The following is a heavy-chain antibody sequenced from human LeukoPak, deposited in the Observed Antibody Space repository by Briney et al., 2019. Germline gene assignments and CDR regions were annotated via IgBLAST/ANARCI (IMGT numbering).Heavy chain of an antibody. CDR1: GYTFTGYY. CDR3: ARDKSLADPYFFDY. CDR2: INPNSGGA. J-gene: IGHJ4*02. Sequence: ASVKVSCKASGYTFTGYYIHWVRQAPGQGLEWMGWINPNSGGANYAQKFQGRVTLTRDTSISAAYMDLHSLRSADTAVYFCARDKSLADPYFFDYWGQGTLVTVSS. V-gene: IGHV1-2*02.